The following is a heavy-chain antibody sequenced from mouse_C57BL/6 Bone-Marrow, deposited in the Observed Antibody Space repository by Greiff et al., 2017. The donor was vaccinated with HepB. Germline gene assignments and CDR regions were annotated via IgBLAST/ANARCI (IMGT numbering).Heavy chain of an antibody. CDR1: GFNIKNTY. CDR2: IDPANGNT. D-gene: IGHD2-5*01. CDR3: AYSNYGFFYAMDY. Sequence: VQLKESVAELVRPGASVKLSCTASGFNIKNTYMHWVKQRPEQGLEWIGRIDPANGNTKYAPKFQGKATITADTSSNTAYLQLSSLTSEDTAIYYCAYSNYGFFYAMDYWGQGTSVTVSS. V-gene: IGHV14-3*01. J-gene: IGHJ4*01.